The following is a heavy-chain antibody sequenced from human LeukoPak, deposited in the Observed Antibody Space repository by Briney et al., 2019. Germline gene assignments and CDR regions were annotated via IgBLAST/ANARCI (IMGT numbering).Heavy chain of an antibody. Sequence: GGSLRLSCAASGFTFSSYGMSWVRQAPGKGLEWVSAISGSGGSTYYADSVKGRFTISRDNAKDSLYLDMNSLRAEDTAVYYCARGGQAGTGDYWGQGTLVTVSS. D-gene: IGHD3-10*01. CDR2: ISGSGGST. CDR3: ARGGQAGTGDY. J-gene: IGHJ4*02. V-gene: IGHV3-23*01. CDR1: GFTFSSYG.